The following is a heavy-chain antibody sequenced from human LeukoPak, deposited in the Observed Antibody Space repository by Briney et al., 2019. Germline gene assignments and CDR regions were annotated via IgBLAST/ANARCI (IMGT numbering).Heavy chain of an antibody. CDR1: GGSFSGYY. CDR3: ARDARQLWLPGYCGMDV. J-gene: IGHJ6*02. V-gene: IGHV4-34*01. D-gene: IGHD5-18*01. Sequence: SETLSLTCAVYGGSFSGYYWSWIRQPPGKGLEWIGEINHSGSTNYNPSLKSRVTISVDTSKNQFSLKLSSVTAADTAVYYCARDARQLWLPGYCGMDVWGQGTTVTVSS. CDR2: INHSGST.